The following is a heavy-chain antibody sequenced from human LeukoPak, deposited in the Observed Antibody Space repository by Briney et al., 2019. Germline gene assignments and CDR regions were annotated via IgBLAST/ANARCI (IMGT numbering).Heavy chain of an antibody. CDR3: AKSPLSFWSGYHTLNWFDP. D-gene: IGHD3-3*01. CDR2: ISGSGGST. J-gene: IGHJ5*02. V-gene: IGHV3-23*01. CDR1: GFTFSSYA. Sequence: PGGSLRLSCAASGFTFSSYAMSWVRQAPGKGLEWVSAISGSGGSTYYADSVKGRFTISRDNSKNTLYLQMNSLRAEDTAVYYCAKSPLSFWSGYHTLNWFDPWGQGTLVTVSS.